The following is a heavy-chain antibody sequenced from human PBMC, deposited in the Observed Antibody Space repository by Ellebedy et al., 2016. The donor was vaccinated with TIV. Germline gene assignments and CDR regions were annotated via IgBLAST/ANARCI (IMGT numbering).Heavy chain of an antibody. J-gene: IGHJ4*02. Sequence: ASVKVSXXASGYTFTSYYMHWVRQAPGQGLEWMGIINPSGGSTSYAQKFQGRVTMTRDTSTSTVYMELSSLRSEDTAVYYCARGGLLWFGELSHREFDYWGQGTLVTVSS. CDR3: ARGGLLWFGELSHREFDY. CDR2: INPSGGST. D-gene: IGHD3-10*01. CDR1: GYTFTSYY. V-gene: IGHV1-46*01.